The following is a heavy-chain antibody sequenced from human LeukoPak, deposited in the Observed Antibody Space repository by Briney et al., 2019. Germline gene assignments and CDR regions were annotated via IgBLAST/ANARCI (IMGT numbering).Heavy chain of an antibody. CDR3: AKAYSNYDFDY. CDR2: ISNTGGST. CDR1: GVTFSKYA. Sequence: GGSLRLSCTVSGVTFSKYAMSWFRQAPGKGLEWVSGISNTGGSTYYADSVKGRFTISRDNSKNTLYLQMNSLRAEDTAVYYCAKAYSNYDFDYWGQGTLVTVSS. V-gene: IGHV3-23*01. D-gene: IGHD4-11*01. J-gene: IGHJ4*02.